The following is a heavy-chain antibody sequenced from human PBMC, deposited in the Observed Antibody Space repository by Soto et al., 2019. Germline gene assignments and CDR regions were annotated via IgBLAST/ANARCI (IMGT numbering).Heavy chain of an antibody. CDR2: INAGNGNT. Sequence: ASVKVSCKASGYTFTSYAMHWVRQAPGQRLEWMGWINAGNGNTKYSQKFQGRVTITRDTSASTAYMELSSLRSEDTAVYYCARDYFLVAGNYAYYTYMDARAKGNALTVSS. CDR3: ARDYFLVAGNYAYYTYMDA. V-gene: IGHV1-3*01. J-gene: IGHJ6*03. D-gene: IGHD4-4*01. CDR1: GYTFTSYA.